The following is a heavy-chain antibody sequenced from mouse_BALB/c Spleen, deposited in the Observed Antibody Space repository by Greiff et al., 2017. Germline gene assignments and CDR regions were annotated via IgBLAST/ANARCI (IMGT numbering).Heavy chain of an antibody. D-gene: IGHD3-1*01. CDR2: INPSNGGT. CDR3: TSYSRDYYAMDY. J-gene: IGHJ4*01. Sequence: QVQLQQPGAELVKPGASVKLSCKASGYTFTSYYMYWVKQRPGQGLEWIGGINPSNGGTNFNEKFKSKATLTVDKSSSTAYMQLSSLTSEDSAVYYCTSYSRDYYAMDYWGQGTSVTVSS. CDR1: GYTFTSYY. V-gene: IGHV1S81*02.